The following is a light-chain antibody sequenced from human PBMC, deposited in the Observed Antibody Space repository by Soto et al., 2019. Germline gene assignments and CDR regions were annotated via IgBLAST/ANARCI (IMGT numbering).Light chain of an antibody. CDR3: QQYSHWPSWT. V-gene: IGKV3-15*01. CDR1: QTVSAN. J-gene: IGKJ1*01. Sequence: EIVLTQSPVTLSVSPGERATLSCRASQTVSANLAWYQHKPGQAPRLLISGASTRAAGVPARFSGSGSGTEFTLTISSLQSEDFAVYYCQQYSHWPSWTFGPGTKVEIK. CDR2: GAS.